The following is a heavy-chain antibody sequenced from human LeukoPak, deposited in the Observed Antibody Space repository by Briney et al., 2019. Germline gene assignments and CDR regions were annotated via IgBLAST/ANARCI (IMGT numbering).Heavy chain of an antibody. CDR3: ARSSSSWDPYYYYGMDV. J-gene: IGHJ6*02. Sequence: ASVKVSRKASGYTFTGYYMHWVRQAPGQGLEWMGWINPNSGGTNYAQKFQGWVTMTRDTSISTAYMELSRLRSDDTAVYYCARSSSSWDPYYYYGMDVWGQGTTVTVSS. CDR1: GYTFTGYY. D-gene: IGHD6-13*01. V-gene: IGHV1-2*04. CDR2: INPNSGGT.